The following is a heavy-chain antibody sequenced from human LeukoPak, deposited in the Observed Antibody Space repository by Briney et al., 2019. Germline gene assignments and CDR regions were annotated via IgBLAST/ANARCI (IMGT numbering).Heavy chain of an antibody. Sequence: SETLSLTCTVSGGSISSGSYYWSWIRQPAGKGLEWIGRIYTSGSTNYNPSLKSRVTISVDTSKNQFSLKLSSVTAADTAVYYCAKGASSSWYEFDYWGQGTLVTVSS. CDR2: IYTSGST. D-gene: IGHD6-13*01. CDR3: AKGASSSWYEFDY. V-gene: IGHV4-61*02. CDR1: GGSISSGSYY. J-gene: IGHJ4*02.